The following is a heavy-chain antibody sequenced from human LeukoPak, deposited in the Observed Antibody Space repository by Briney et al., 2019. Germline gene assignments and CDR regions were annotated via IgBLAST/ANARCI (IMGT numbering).Heavy chain of an antibody. D-gene: IGHD5-18*01. J-gene: IGHJ4*02. CDR1: GGSFSGYY. CDR2: INHSGST. Sequence: SETLSLTCAVYGGSFSGYYWSWIRQPPGKGLEWIGEINHSGSTNYNPSLKSRVTISVDTSKNQFSLKLSSVTAADTAMYYCARVDNGGYSYGLFDYWGQGTLVTVSS. CDR3: ARVDNGGYSYGLFDY. V-gene: IGHV4-34*01.